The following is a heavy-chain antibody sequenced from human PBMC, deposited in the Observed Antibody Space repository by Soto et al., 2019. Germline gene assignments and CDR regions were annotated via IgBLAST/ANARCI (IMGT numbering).Heavy chain of an antibody. D-gene: IGHD3-3*01. CDR1: GFTFSNAW. CDR2: IKSKTDGGTT. J-gene: IGHJ6*02. CDR3: TTDPTLTIFGVVINRGMDV. Sequence: GGSLRLSCAASGFTFSNAWMNWVRQAPGKGLEWVGRIKSKTDGGTTDYAAPVKGRFTISRDDSKNTLYLQMNSLKTEDTAVYYCTTDPTLTIFGVVINRGMDVWGQGTTVTVSS. V-gene: IGHV3-15*07.